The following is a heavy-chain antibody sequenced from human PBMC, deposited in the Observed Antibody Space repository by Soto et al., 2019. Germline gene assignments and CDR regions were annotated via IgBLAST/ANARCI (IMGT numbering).Heavy chain of an antibody. J-gene: IGHJ4*02. CDR1: GGSVGSGSDY. CDR2: IYYSGST. Sequence: SETLCLTCTVSGGSVGSGSDYWSWIRQPPGKGLEWIGYIYYSGSTNYNPSLQTRVTISLDKSKSQFSLKLNSVTAADSAVYFCARLEGLATISYYFDFWGPGALVTVSS. D-gene: IGHD3-9*01. CDR3: ARLEGLATISYYFDF. V-gene: IGHV4-61*01.